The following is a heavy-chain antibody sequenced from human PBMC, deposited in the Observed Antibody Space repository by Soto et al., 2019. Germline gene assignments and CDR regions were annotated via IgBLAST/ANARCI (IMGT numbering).Heavy chain of an antibody. CDR3: ARNCSRTTCRYYYGMDV. Sequence: GESLKISCKGSGYSFTTYWINWVRQMPGKGLEWMGKIDPTGSYVNYSPSFQGHVTISSDKSISTTYLQWSTLMASDTATYYCARNCSRTTCRYYYGMDVWGQGTTVTVS. CDR1: GYSFTTYW. V-gene: IGHV5-10-1*01. J-gene: IGHJ6*02. CDR2: IDPTGSYV. D-gene: IGHD2-2*01.